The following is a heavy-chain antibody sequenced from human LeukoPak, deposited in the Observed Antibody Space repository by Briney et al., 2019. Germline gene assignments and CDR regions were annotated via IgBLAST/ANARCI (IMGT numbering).Heavy chain of an antibody. V-gene: IGHV4-59*01. J-gene: IGHJ4*02. CDR1: GGSISSNY. CDR2: FHDSEST. CDR3: ARGDASGRPGIAFDY. Sequence: SETLSLTRNVSGGSISSNYWSWIRQPPGKGLEWIGYFHDSESTNYNPSLKSRVSISVDTSKKQVSLKLSSVTAADTAVYYCARGDASGRPGIAFDYWGQGTLVTVSS. D-gene: IGHD1-26*01.